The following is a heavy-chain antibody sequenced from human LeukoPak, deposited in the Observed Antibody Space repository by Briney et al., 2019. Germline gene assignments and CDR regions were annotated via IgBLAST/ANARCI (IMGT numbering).Heavy chain of an antibody. D-gene: IGHD1-26*01. CDR1: GFTFTSSA. CDR3: AADSSSGSYFY. J-gene: IGHJ4*02. V-gene: IGHV1-58*01. Sequence: SVKVSCKASGFTFTSSAVQWVRQARGQRLEWIGWIVVGSGNTNYAQKFQERVTITRDMSTSTAYMELSSLRSENTAVYYCAADSSSGSYFYWGQGTLVTVSS. CDR2: IVVGSGNT.